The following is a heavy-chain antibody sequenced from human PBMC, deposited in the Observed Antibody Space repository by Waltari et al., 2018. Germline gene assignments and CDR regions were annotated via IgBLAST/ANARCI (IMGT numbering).Heavy chain of an antibody. CDR1: GYTFTDFY. CDR2: IHPNSGDT. Sequence: QVQLVQSGAEVKKPGASVKVSCDTSGYTFTDFYIHWVRQAPGQGLEWMGWIHPNSGDTNYAQKFQGWVTMTRDTSISTAFMELTSDDTAVYFCARGAAGHADYWGQGTLVTVSS. J-gene: IGHJ4*02. D-gene: IGHD3-10*01. CDR3: ARGAAGHADY. V-gene: IGHV1-2*04.